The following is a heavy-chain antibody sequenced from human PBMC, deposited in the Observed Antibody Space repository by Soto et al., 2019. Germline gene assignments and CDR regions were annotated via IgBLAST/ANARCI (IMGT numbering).Heavy chain of an antibody. D-gene: IGHD2-8*01. CDR1: GFSFGDYA. CDR2: IDWKSDTI. J-gene: IGHJ3*02. CDR3: AKDFWRKGATNGSLFDI. V-gene: IGHV3-9*01. Sequence: EVQLVESGGGLVQPGRSLRLSCAASGFSFGDYAMHWVRQAPGKGLEWVSGIDWKSDTIAYADSVKGRFTISRDDAKNSLYLQMDSLRPDDTAFYYCAKDFWRKGATNGSLFDIWGPGTLVTVSS.